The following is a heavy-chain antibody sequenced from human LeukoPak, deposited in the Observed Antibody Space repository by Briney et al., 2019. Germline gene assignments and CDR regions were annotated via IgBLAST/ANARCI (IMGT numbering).Heavy chain of an antibody. V-gene: IGHV4-4*07. Sequence: SETLSLTCTVSGGSIRSYYWNWVRQPAGKGLEWIGRIYPSGSITYNPSLKSRVTMSVDTSKSQLSLKLTSVTAADTAVYFCARGLIIPTAHDDAFDIWGQGTMVTVSS. CDR3: ARGLIIPTAHDDAFDI. CDR1: GGSIRSYY. J-gene: IGHJ3*02. CDR2: IYPSGSI. D-gene: IGHD2-2*01.